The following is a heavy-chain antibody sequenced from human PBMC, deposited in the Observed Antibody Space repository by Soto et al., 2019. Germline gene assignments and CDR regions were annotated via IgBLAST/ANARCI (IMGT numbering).Heavy chain of an antibody. Sequence: EVQLLESGGGLVQPGGSLRLSCAASGFTFSGYGITWVRQAPGKGLEWVSGVTGSTGTTHYADSVKGRFTISRDNSKNTVYLQMNSLRAEDTAVYYCAKWSGFGDLWGQGTLVTVSS. V-gene: IGHV3-23*01. CDR1: GFTFSGYG. J-gene: IGHJ4*02. D-gene: IGHD3-10*01. CDR3: AKWSGFGDL. CDR2: VTGSTGTT.